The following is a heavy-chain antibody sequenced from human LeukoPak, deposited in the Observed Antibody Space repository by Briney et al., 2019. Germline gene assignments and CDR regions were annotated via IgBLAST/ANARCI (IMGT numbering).Heavy chain of an antibody. J-gene: IGHJ4*02. D-gene: IGHD1-26*01. CDR3: ARDRRSGSYYSSFDY. Sequence: GASVKVSCKASGYTFTGYYMHWVRQAPGQGLEWMGWINPNSGGTNYAQKFQGRVTMTRDTSISTAYMELSRLRSDDTAVYYCARDRRSGSYYSSFDYWGQGTLVTVSS. V-gene: IGHV1-2*02. CDR1: GYTFTGYY. CDR2: INPNSGGT.